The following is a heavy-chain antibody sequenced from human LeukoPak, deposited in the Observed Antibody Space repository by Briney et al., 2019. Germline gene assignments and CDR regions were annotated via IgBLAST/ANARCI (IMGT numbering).Heavy chain of an antibody. CDR2: ILGSGDST. D-gene: IGHD3-22*01. J-gene: IGHJ4*02. CDR1: GFTFGNYA. V-gene: IGHV3-23*01. CDR3: AKDIPPQWYYDSSGYFDY. Sequence: PGGSLRLSCAASGFTFGNYAMSWVRQAPGKGLEWVSAILGSGDSTYYADPVKGRFTISRDNSKNTLYLQMNSLRAEDTAVYYCAKDIPPQWYYDSSGYFDYWGQGTLVTVSS.